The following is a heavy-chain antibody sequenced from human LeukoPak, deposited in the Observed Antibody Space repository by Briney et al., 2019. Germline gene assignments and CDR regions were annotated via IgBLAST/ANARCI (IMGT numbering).Heavy chain of an antibody. Sequence: GGSLRLSCAASGFTFSNAWMSWVRQAPGKGLEWVSYISSSGSTIYYADSVKGRFTISRDNAKNSLYLQMNSLRAEDTAVYYCARDGYNQGNDAFDIWGQGTMVTVSS. CDR1: GFTFSNAW. CDR3: ARDGYNQGNDAFDI. J-gene: IGHJ3*02. V-gene: IGHV3-11*01. D-gene: IGHD5-24*01. CDR2: ISSSGSTI.